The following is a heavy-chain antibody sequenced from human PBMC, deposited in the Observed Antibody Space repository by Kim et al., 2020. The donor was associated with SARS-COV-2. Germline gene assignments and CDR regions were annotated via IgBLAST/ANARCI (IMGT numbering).Heavy chain of an antibody. J-gene: IGHJ4*02. CDR1: GFTFSIYA. CDR3: VSQRGFDY. Sequence: GGSLRLSCAASGFTFSIYAMNWVRQAPGKGLEWVSGISGGGTSTYYADSVKGRFTISRDNSKNTLYLQMSSLRAEDTAIYYCVSQRGFDYWGQGTLVTVSS. CDR2: ISGGGTST. V-gene: IGHV3-23*01.